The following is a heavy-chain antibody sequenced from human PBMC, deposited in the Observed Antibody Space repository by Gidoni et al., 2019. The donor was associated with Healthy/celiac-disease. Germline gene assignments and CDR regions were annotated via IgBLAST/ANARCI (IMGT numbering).Heavy chain of an antibody. D-gene: IGHD3-16*01. CDR2: ISYDGSNK. CDR1: GFTFSSYG. Sequence: QVQLVESGGGVVQPGRSLRLSCAASGFTFSSYGMHWVRQAPGKGLEWVAVISYDGSNKYYADAVKGRFTISRDNSKNTLYLQMNSLRAEDTAVYYCAKDRFRQGRDAFDIWGQGTMVTVSS. V-gene: IGHV3-30*18. CDR3: AKDRFRQGRDAFDI. J-gene: IGHJ3*02.